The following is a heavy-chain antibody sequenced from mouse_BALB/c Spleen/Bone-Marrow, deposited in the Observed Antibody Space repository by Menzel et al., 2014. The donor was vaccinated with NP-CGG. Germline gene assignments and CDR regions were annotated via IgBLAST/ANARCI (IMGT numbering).Heavy chain of an antibody. CDR2: INPSNGNT. CDR1: GYTFTNYY. D-gene: IGHD4-1*01. V-gene: IGHV1S81*02. CDR3: TRWANWDVWYFDV. Sequence: VKLQESGAELVKPGASVKLSCKASGYTFTNYYMYWLRQRPGQGLEWIGEINPSNGNTHFNENFRNKATLTVDKSSSTAYMQLSSLTSEDSAVYYCTRWANWDVWYFDVWGAGTTVTVSS. J-gene: IGHJ1*01.